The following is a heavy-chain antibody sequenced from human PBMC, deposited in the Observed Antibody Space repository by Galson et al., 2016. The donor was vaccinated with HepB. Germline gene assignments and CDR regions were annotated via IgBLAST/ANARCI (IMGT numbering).Heavy chain of an antibody. CDR2: VWADGGNK. CDR3: SREGPEVGTAAFDI. V-gene: IGHV3-33*01. Sequence: SLRLSCAASGITFSTHGMHWVRQAPGKGLEWVAVVWADGGNKYYADSVQGRYTISRDNSKNTVYLEMNSLRAEDTAVYYCSREGPEVGTAAFDIWGLGTMVTVSS. J-gene: IGHJ3*02. CDR1: GITFSTHG. D-gene: IGHD2-2*01.